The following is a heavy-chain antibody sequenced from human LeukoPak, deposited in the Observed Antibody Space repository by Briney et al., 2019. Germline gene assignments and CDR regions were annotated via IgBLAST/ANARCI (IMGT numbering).Heavy chain of an antibody. CDR1: GGSISSGSYY. J-gene: IGHJ4*02. V-gene: IGHV4-39*01. CDR2: IYYTGTT. Sequence: PSETLSLTCTVSGGSISSGSYYWGWVRQPPGKGLEWIGSIYYTGTTYFHPSLKSRVTISVETSKNRLSLRLTSVTAADTAVYYCASIAAAGNEWGQGTLVTVSS. D-gene: IGHD6-13*01. CDR3: ASIAAAGNE.